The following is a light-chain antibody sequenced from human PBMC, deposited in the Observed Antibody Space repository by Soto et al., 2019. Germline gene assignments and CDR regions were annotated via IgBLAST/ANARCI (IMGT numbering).Light chain of an antibody. Sequence: ESMLTQSPGTLSLSPGERATLSCRASQSVSTRYLAWYQQKPGQAPRLLIYGASIRAAGIPDRFSGSGSGTDFTLTISRLEPEDFAVYYCQQYGSSPRVTFGGGTKVEIK. CDR1: QSVSTRY. CDR2: GAS. J-gene: IGKJ4*01. V-gene: IGKV3-20*01. CDR3: QQYGSSPRVT.